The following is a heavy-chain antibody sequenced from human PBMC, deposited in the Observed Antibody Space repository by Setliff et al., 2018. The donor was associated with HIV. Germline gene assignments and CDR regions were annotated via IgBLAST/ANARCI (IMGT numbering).Heavy chain of an antibody. CDR1: GGSIDSTDYY. Sequence: SETLSLTCTVSGGSIDSTDYYWGWIRQPPGKGLEWIGSIFYSGRTTYNPSLRSRVTISVDTSKNQFSLSLTSVTAADTAVYYCARHNCGTTACYGVVVWGQGTMVTVSS. CDR2: IFYSGRT. V-gene: IGHV4-39*07. CDR3: ARHNCGTTACYGVVV. D-gene: IGHD2-2*01. J-gene: IGHJ3*01.